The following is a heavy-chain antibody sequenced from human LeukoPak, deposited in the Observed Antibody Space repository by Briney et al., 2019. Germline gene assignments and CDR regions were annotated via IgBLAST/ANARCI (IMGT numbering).Heavy chain of an antibody. D-gene: IGHD1-1*01. CDR1: CGTYSSYA. V-gene: IGHV1-69*06. CDR2: IIPIFGTA. CDR3: AREDWNDSDYYYGMDV. Sequence: SLKDACKDACGTYSSYAISWVRQAPGQGLEWMGGIIPIFGTANYAQKLQGRVTITADKSTSTAYMELSSLRSEDTAVYYCAREDWNDSDYYYGMDVWGKGTTVTVSS. J-gene: IGHJ6*04.